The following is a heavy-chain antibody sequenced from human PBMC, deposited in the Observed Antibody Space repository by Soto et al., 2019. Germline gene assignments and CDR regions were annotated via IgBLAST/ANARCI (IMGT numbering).Heavy chain of an antibody. CDR3: AGGRDGGY. CDR2: ISAHNGNT. CDR1: GYAFTTYG. J-gene: IGHJ4*02. V-gene: IGHV1-18*01. D-gene: IGHD3-16*01. Sequence: QVHLVQSGAEVKKPGASVKVSCKGSGYAFTTYGITWVRQAPGQGLEWMGWISAHNGNTNYAQKLQGRVTVTRDTSPRTAHMGLRGLGTDGQAVYFWAGGRDGGYWGQGALVTVSS.